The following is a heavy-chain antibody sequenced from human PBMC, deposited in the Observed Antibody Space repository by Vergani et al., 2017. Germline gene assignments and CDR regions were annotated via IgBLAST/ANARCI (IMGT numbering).Heavy chain of an antibody. CDR1: GGSFSGYY. V-gene: IGHV4-34*01. J-gene: IGHJ6*03. D-gene: IGHD1-26*01. CDR3: ARHTNARGSVGYYYMDV. Sequence: QVQLQQWGAGLLKPSETLSLTCAVYGGSFSGYYWSWIRQPPGKGLEWIGEINHSGSTNYNPSLKSRVTISVDTSKNQFSLKLSSVTAADTAVYYCARHTNARGSVGYYYMDVWGKGTTVTVSS. CDR2: INHSGST.